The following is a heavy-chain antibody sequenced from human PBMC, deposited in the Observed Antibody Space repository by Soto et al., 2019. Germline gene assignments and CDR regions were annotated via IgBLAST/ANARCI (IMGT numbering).Heavy chain of an antibody. Sequence: QVQLVQSGAEVKKPGASVQVSCKASGFTFAIYGIAWVRQAPGQGLEWMGWINPYNGNTNYAQKFQDRVTMTTDTSTSTGYMELRSLRSDDTAVYYCARVVAAAPVYYGMDVWGQGTTVTVSS. CDR2: INPYNGNT. CDR3: ARVVAAAPVYYGMDV. D-gene: IGHD2-15*01. V-gene: IGHV1-18*01. CDR1: GFTFAIYG. J-gene: IGHJ6*02.